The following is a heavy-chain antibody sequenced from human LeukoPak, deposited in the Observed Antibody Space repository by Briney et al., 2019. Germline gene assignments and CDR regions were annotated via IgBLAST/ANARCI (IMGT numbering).Heavy chain of an antibody. Sequence: GGSLTLSCAASEFTFSSYSMKWVREAPGKGLEGVSSISRSSSYIYYPDSLKGRFTTSRDNAKNSLYLQMNSLRVDDTAVYYCARGGSAVVVTATNRVFDYWGQGTLVTVSS. D-gene: IGHD2-21*02. J-gene: IGHJ4*02. CDR1: EFTFSSYS. CDR2: ISRSSSYI. CDR3: ARGGSAVVVTATNRVFDY. V-gene: IGHV3-21*01.